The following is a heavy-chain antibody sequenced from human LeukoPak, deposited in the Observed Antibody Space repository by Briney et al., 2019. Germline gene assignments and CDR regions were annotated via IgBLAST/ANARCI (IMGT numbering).Heavy chain of an antibody. D-gene: IGHD3-3*01. V-gene: IGHV3-30*02. CDR1: GFTFSSYG. CDR3: AKDGDSSQGRYYDLNY. Sequence: GGSLRLSCAASGFTFSSYGMHWVRQAPGKGLEWVAFIRYDGSNKYYADSMKGRFTISRDNSKNTLYLQMNSLRAEDTAVYYCAKDGDSSQGRYYDLNYWGQGTLVTVSS. J-gene: IGHJ4*02. CDR2: IRYDGSNK.